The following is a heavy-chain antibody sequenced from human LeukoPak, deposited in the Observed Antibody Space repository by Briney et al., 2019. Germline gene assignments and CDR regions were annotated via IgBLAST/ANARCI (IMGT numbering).Heavy chain of an antibody. D-gene: IGHD3-16*01. CDR2: VQKDGGEK. V-gene: IGHV3-7*01. CDR1: GFSFNNYW. Sequence: GGSLRLSCEASGFSFNNYWMNRVRQAPGKGLEWVANVQKDGGEKQYVDSVKGRFTISRDNAKNLVYLQLNSLRAEDTAVYYCATSTMGAGYFDDWGQGTLVTVSS. CDR3: ATSTMGAGYFDD. J-gene: IGHJ4*02.